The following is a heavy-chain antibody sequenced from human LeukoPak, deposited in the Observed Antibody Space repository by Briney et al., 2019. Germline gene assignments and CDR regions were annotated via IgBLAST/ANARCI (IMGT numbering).Heavy chain of an antibody. D-gene: IGHD3-10*01. CDR1: GGTFSSYA. V-gene: IGHV1-69*15. J-gene: IGHJ5*02. Sequence: SVKVSCKASGGTFSSYAISWVRQAPGQGLEWMGRINPIFGTANYAQKFQGRVTITPDESTSTAYMELRSLRCEDTAVYYCAYYGSGRNWFDPWGEGTLVSVSS. CDR2: INPIFGTA. CDR3: AYYGSGRNWFDP.